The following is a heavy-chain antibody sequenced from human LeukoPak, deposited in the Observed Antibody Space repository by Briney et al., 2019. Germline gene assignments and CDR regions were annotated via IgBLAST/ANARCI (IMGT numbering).Heavy chain of an antibody. CDR2: LYGDGTT. D-gene: IGHD3-16*01. CDR1: GLTVSNNY. J-gene: IGHJ4*02. V-gene: IGHV3-66*02. CDR3: ARVETYVEFDY. Sequence: PGGSLRLSCAVSGLTVSNNYINWVRQAPGKGLESVSVLYGDGTTYYADSVKGRFTISRDNSKNTLYLQMNSLRAEDTAVYYCARVETYVEFDYWGQGTLVTVSS.